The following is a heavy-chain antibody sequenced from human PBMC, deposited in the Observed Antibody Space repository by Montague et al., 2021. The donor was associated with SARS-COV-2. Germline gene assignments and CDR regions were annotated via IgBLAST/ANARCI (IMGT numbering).Heavy chain of an antibody. J-gene: IGHJ4*02. CDR3: ARTYYDMWTGYYTYDY. CDR2: LDWDDDK. D-gene: IGHD3-9*01. CDR1: GFSLSTSGMC. V-gene: IGHV2-70*01. Sequence: PALVKPTQTLTLTCTFSGFSLSTSGMCVSWIRQPPGKALEWLALLDWDDDKYYSTSLTTRLTISTDTSKNQVVLTMTNMDPVDTATYYCARTYYDMWTGYYTYDYWGQGTLVTVSS.